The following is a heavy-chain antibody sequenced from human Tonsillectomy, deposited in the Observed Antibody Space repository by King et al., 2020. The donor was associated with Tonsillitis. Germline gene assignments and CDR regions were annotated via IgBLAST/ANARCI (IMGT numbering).Heavy chain of an antibody. J-gene: IGHJ6*02. CDR1: GFTVSSNY. CDR2: IYSGGST. D-gene: IGHD6-13*01. CDR3: AKSEAAAGTDYYYGMDV. V-gene: IGHV3-53*01. Sequence: VQLVESGGGLIQPGGSLRLSCAASGFTVSSNYMSWVRQARGKGLEWVSIIYSGGSTYYADSVKGRFTISRDNSKNTLYLQMNSLRAEDTAVYYCAKSEAAAGTDYYYGMDVWGQGTTVTVSS.